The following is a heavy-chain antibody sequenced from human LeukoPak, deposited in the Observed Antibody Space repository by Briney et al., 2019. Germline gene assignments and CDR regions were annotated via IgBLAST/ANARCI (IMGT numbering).Heavy chain of an antibody. CDR1: GFIFSSYG. CDR2: IAYDGSDK. Sequence: GGSLRLSCAASGFIFSSYGMHWVRQAPGKGLEWVAAIAYDGSDKYHADSVKGRFTISRDNSKNTVYLQMNSLRAEDTAVYYCARDPTPYCSSTSCPNYYMDVWGKGTTVIVSS. J-gene: IGHJ6*03. V-gene: IGHV3-30*01. CDR3: ARDPTPYCSSTSCPNYYMDV. D-gene: IGHD2-2*01.